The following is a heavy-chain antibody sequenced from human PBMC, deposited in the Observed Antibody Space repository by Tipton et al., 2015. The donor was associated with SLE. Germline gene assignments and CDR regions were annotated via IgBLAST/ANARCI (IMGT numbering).Heavy chain of an antibody. J-gene: IGHJ3*02. V-gene: IGHV3-53*01. CDR3: ARGVRGAFDI. Sequence: SLRLSCAASGFTASRNYMSWVRQAPGKGLEWVSVIYSGGRTYYAESVKGRVTISRDNSKNTLYLQMNSLRAEDTAVYYCARGVRGAFDIWGQGTMVTVSS. D-gene: IGHD2-21*01. CDR1: GFTASRNY. CDR2: IYSGGRT.